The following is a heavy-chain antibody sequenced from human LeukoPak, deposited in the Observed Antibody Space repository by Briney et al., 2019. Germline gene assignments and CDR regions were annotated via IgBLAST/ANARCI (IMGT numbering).Heavy chain of an antibody. CDR2: ISGSGGST. CDR1: GFTFSSYA. Sequence: GGSLRLSCAASGFTFSSYAMSWVRQAPGKGLEWVSAISGSGGSTYYADSVKGRFTISRDNSKNTLYLQMNSLRAEDTAVYYCAKDRFRAAAGTIYYFDYWGQGTLVTVSS. CDR3: AKDRFRAAAGTIYYFDY. J-gene: IGHJ4*02. V-gene: IGHV3-23*01. D-gene: IGHD6-13*01.